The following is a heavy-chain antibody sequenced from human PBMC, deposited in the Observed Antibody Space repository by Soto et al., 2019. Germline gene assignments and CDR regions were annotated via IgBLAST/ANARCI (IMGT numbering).Heavy chain of an antibody. CDR1: GYTFTGYY. D-gene: IGHD3-16*01. Sequence: GPSVKVSCKASGYTFTGYYVNWARQAPGQGLEWMGWINPDNGVPNYAQKFQGRVALSRDTSINTAYMELSRLTSDVTAMYYCARTDYLFSTLTYYFDYWGQGTLVTVSS. CDR3: ARTDYLFSTLTYYFDY. CDR2: INPDNGVP. V-gene: IGHV1-2*02. J-gene: IGHJ4*02.